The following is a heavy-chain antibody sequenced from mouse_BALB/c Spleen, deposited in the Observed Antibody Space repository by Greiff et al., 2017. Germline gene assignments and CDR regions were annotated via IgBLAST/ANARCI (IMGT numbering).Heavy chain of an antibody. CDR2: INPSTGYT. J-gene: IGHJ4*01. Sequence: QVQLQQSGAELAKPGASVKMSCKASGYTFTSYWMHWVKQRPGQGLEWIGYINPSTGYTEYNQKFKDKATLTADKSSSTAYMQLSSLTSEDSAVYYCARSHGSSYVFYAMDYWGQGTSVTVSS. CDR3: ARSHGSSYVFYAMDY. D-gene: IGHD1-1*01. CDR1: GYTFTSYW. V-gene: IGHV1-7*01.